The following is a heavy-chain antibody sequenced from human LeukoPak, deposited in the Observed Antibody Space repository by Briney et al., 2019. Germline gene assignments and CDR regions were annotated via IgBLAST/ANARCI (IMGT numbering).Heavy chain of an antibody. J-gene: IGHJ4*02. CDR1: GFTFSSYA. CDR3: AKGSYYDSSGSFYFDY. CDR2: ISSNGGST. D-gene: IGHD3-22*01. Sequence: GGSLRLSCSASGFTFSSYAMHWVRQAPGKGLEYVSAISSNGGSTYYADSVKGRFTISRDNSKNTLYVQVNGLGTEDTAAYYCAKGSYYDSSGSFYFDYWGQGTLVTVSS. V-gene: IGHV3-64*04.